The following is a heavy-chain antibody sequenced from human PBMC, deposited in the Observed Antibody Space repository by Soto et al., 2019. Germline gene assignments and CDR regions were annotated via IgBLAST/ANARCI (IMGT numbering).Heavy chain of an antibody. J-gene: IGHJ4*02. Sequence: PSETLSLTCTVSGGSISSSSYYWGWIRQPPGKGLEWIGSIYYSGSTYYNPSLKSRVTISVDTSKNQFSLKLSSVTAADTAIYYCARLLRDGYNYVQSRPIDYWGQGTLVTVSS. V-gene: IGHV4-39*01. CDR3: ARLLRDGYNYVQSRPIDY. CDR2: IYYSGST. CDR1: GGSISSSSYY. D-gene: IGHD5-12*01.